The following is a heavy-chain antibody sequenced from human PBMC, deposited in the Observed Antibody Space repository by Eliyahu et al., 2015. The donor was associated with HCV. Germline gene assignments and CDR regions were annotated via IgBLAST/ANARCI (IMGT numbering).Heavy chain of an antibody. Sequence: EVQLVESGGGLVQPGGSLRLSCAASGFTFSDHYLDWVRQAPGKGPELVGRSRNKANSYTTEYAASVKGRFTISRDDSKNSLYLQMNSLKTEDTAVYYCARSDGDFDYWGQGTLVTVSS. J-gene: IGHJ4*02. V-gene: IGHV3-72*01. CDR2: SRNKANSYTT. CDR3: ARSDGDFDY. CDR1: GFTFSDHY. D-gene: IGHD4-17*01.